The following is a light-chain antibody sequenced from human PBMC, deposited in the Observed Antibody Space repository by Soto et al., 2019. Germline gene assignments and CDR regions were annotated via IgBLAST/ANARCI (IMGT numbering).Light chain of an antibody. CDR2: GAS. CDR1: QSVSSN. CDR3: QQYNNWPRT. V-gene: IGKV3-15*01. Sequence: EIFMTQSPATLSVSPWERATLSWRASQSVSSNLAWYQQKPGQAPRLLIYGASTRATGIPDRFSGSGSGTEFTLTISSLQSEDFAVYYCQQYNNWPRTFGQGTKVDI. J-gene: IGKJ1*01.